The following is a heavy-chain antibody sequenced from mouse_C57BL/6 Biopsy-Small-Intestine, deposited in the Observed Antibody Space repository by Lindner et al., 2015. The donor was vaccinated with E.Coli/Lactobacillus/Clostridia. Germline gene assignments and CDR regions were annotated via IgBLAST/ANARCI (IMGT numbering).Heavy chain of an antibody. V-gene: IGHV1-39*01. Sequence: VQLQESGAELVKPGASVKISCKASGYSFTGYNMNWVKQSHGKSLEWIGNINPYYGSTSYNQKFKGKATLTVDKSSSAACMQLNSLTSEDSAVYYCARYGNPYAMDYWGQGTSVTVSS. CDR3: ARYGNPYAMDY. J-gene: IGHJ4*01. D-gene: IGHD1-1*01. CDR2: INPYYGST. CDR1: GYSFTGYN.